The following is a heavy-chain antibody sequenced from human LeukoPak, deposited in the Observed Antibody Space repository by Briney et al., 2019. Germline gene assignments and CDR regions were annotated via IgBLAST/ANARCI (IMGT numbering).Heavy chain of an antibody. D-gene: IGHD3-10*01. Sequence: GGSLRLSCAASGFTFSNFGIHWVRQAPGKGLEWVAVISYDGSQKYYADSVKGRFTVSRDSSRNTLDPQMNSLRAEDTAVYYCAKEYYFGSGSYYEYWGQGTLVTVSS. J-gene: IGHJ4*02. V-gene: IGHV3-30*18. CDR2: ISYDGSQK. CDR3: AKEYYFGSGSYYEY. CDR1: GFTFSNFG.